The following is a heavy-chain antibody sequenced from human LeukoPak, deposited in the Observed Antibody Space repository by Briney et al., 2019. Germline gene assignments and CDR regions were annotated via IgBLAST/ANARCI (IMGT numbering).Heavy chain of an antibody. D-gene: IGHD3-22*01. Sequence: SETLSLTCTVSGGSISSYYWSWIRQPPGKELEWIGYIYYSGSTNYNPSLKSRVTISVDTSKNQFSLKLSSVTAADTAVYYCASYDSSGYYYGGFDYWGQGTLVTVSS. V-gene: IGHV4-59*08. CDR1: GGSISSYY. J-gene: IGHJ4*02. CDR2: IYYSGST. CDR3: ASYDSSGYYYGGFDY.